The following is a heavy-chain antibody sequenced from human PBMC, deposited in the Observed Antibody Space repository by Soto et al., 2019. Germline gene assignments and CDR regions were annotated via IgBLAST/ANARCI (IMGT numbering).Heavy chain of an antibody. CDR1: GFTFSNYD. CDR2: ISGGGGRI. Sequence: EVQLLESGGGLVQPGGSLRLSCASSGFTFSNYDMSWVRQAPGKGLEWVSTISGGGGRIYYADSVKGRFTISRDNSKNNLYMPMNCLRAEDTAEYYWAERPASLVCFDYWGQGTLVTVSS. J-gene: IGHJ4*02. CDR3: AERPASLVCFDY. V-gene: IGHV3-23*01. D-gene: IGHD2-2*01.